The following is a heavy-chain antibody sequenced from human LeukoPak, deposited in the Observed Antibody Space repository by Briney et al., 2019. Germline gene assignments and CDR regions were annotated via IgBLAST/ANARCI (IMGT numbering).Heavy chain of an antibody. V-gene: IGHV3-73*01. Sequence: GGSLRLSCAASGFTFSGSAMHWVRQASGKGLEWVGRIRSKANSYETAYAASVKGRFTISRDDSKNTTYLQMNSLKTEDTAVYYCTSRPLLSYYGSGRTRSDYWGQGTLVTVSS. CDR3: TSRPLLSYYGSGRTRSDY. CDR2: IRSKANSYET. J-gene: IGHJ4*02. CDR1: GFTFSGSA. D-gene: IGHD3-10*01.